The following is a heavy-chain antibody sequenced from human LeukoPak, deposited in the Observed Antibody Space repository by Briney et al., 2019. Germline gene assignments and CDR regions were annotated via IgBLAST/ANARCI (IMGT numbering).Heavy chain of an antibody. D-gene: IGHD3-22*01. J-gene: IGHJ4*02. CDR1: GGSFSGYY. CDR3: ARGSYDSSGYHKYYNFDY. CDR2: IIHSGST. V-gene: IGHV4-34*01. Sequence: SETLSLTCGVYGGSFSGYYWTWIRQSPGMGLEWIGEIIHSGSTNYNPSLTSRVTISVDTSKNQFSLELSSVTAADTAVYYCARGSYDSSGYHKYYNFDYWGQGTLVTVSS.